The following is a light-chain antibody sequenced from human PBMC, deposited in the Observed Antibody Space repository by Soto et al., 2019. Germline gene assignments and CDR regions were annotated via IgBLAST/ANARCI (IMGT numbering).Light chain of an antibody. Sequence: EIVLTQSPGTRALSPGERVPRSCRASQSVSSNLAWYKQKPGQSPRLLIYGASTRATGVPARFSGSGSGTEFTLTISSLQSEDFAVYYCQQYINLWTFGQGTKVDIK. CDR2: GAS. CDR1: QSVSSN. CDR3: QQYINLWT. J-gene: IGKJ1*01. V-gene: IGKV3-15*01.